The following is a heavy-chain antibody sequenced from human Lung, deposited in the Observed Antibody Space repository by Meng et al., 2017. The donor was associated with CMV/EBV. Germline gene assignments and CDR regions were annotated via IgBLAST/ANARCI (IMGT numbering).Heavy chain of an antibody. CDR1: GFTFSNFG. J-gene: IGHJ4*02. V-gene: IGHV3-33*06. D-gene: IGHD1-7*01. CDR3: AKDMRDFGELLEY. Sequence: GGSLRLXCAASGFTFSNFGMHWVRQAPGRGLEWVALLWYDGSNTNYADSVKGRFTISRDNSKNTVYLQMNSLRVEDTAVYYCAKDMRDFGELLEYWGQGTLVXVSS. CDR2: LWYDGSNT.